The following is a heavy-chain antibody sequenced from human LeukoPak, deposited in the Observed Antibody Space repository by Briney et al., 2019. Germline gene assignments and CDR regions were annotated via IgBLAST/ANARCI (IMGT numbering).Heavy chain of an antibody. D-gene: IGHD3-10*01. CDR3: ASYKWFGESRLHFDY. Sequence: SETLSLTCTVSGGSISSSSYYWGWIRQPPGKGLEWIGSIYYSGSTYYNPSLKSRVTISVDTSKNQFSLKLSSVTAADTAVYYCASYKWFGESRLHFDYWGQGPLVTVSS. CDR2: IYYSGST. J-gene: IGHJ4*02. CDR1: GGSISSSSYY. V-gene: IGHV4-39*01.